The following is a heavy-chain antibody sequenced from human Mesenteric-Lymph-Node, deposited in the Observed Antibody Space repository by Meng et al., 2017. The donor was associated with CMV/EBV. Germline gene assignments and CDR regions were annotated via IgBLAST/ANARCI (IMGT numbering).Heavy chain of an antibody. CDR2: IYHSGST. J-gene: IGHJ4*02. CDR1: DGSISSSDW. D-gene: IGHD5-12*01. CDR3: ARRYSGYDYPFDY. Sequence: AVSDGSISSSDWWSWVRQPPGKGLEWIGEIYHSGSTNYNPSLKSRITISVDKSKNQFSLKLSSVTAADTAVYYCARRYSGYDYPFDYWGQGALVTVSS. V-gene: IGHV4-4*02.